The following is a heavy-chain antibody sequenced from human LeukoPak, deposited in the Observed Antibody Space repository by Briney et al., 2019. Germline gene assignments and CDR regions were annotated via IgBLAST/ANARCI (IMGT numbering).Heavy chain of an antibody. J-gene: IGHJ4*02. CDR2: INSDGSST. CDR3: ARGRGVIVKGGDY. V-gene: IGHV3-74*01. CDR1: GFTFSSYW. D-gene: IGHD3-16*02. Sequence: GGSLRLSCAASGFTFSSYWMHWVRQAPGKGLVWVSRINSDGSSTSYADSVKGRFTISRDNAKNTLYLQMNSLRAEDTAVYYCARGRGVIVKGGDYWGQGTLVTVSS.